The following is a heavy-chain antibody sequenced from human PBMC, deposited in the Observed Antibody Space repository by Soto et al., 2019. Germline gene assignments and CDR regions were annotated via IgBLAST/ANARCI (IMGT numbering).Heavy chain of an antibody. CDR3: ARRSYCDGDCTRRPYDYYGMDL. D-gene: IGHD2-21*02. CDR1: GYSFTSYH. Sequence: EVQLVQSGAEVKKPGESLKISCKGSGYSFTSYHIVWVRQMPVKGLEWMGIIYPGDSETRYSPSLQGQVTMSADKSTSTAYLQWSSLKSSDTAMYYCARRSYCDGDCTRRPYDYYGMDLWGQGTTFTVSS. J-gene: IGHJ6*02. V-gene: IGHV5-51*01. CDR2: IYPGDSET.